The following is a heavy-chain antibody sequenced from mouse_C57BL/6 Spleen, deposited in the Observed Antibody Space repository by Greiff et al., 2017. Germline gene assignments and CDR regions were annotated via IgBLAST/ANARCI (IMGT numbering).Heavy chain of an antibody. D-gene: IGHD1-1*01. V-gene: IGHV5-17*01. CDR3: ARDGSSYVWYFDV. Sequence: EVKLVESGGGLVKPGGSLKLSCAASGFTFSDYGMHWVRQAPEKGLEWVAYISSGSSTIYYADTVKGRFTISRDNAKNTLFLQMTSLRSEDTAMYYGARDGSSYVWYFDVWGTGTTVTVAS. CDR1: GFTFSDYG. J-gene: IGHJ1*03. CDR2: ISSGSSTI.